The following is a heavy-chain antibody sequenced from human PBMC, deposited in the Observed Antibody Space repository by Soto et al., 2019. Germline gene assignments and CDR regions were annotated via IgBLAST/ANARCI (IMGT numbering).Heavy chain of an antibody. V-gene: IGHV2-5*02. CDR3: AHSLIPNWGSRGAFDY. CDR1: GFSLSTSGVG. J-gene: IGHJ4*02. Sequence: QITLKESGPTLVKPTQTLTLTCTFSGFSLSTSGVGVGWILQPPGKALEWLALIYWDDDKRYSPSLKSRHTITKDTPKTQVVLTMTNMDPVDTATYYCAHSLIPNWGSRGAFDYRCQGTLVTVSS. CDR2: IYWDDDK. D-gene: IGHD7-27*01.